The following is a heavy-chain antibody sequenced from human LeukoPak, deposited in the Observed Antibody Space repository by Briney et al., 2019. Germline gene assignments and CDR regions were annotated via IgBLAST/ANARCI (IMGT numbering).Heavy chain of an antibody. CDR1: GGSIRAYY. Sequence: PSETLSLTCTVSGGSIRAYYWNWIRQPAGKGLEWIGRIYSSGITDYNPSLKSRVTMSVDTSKNQVSLKMNSVTAADTAVYYCARRGIAAAGYDYWGQGTLVTVSS. D-gene: IGHD6-13*01. CDR2: IYSSGIT. V-gene: IGHV4-4*07. J-gene: IGHJ4*02. CDR3: ARRGIAAAGYDY.